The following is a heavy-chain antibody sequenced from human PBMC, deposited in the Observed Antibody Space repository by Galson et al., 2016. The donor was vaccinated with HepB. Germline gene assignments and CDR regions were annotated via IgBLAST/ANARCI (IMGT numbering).Heavy chain of an antibody. CDR2: INTATGST. Sequence: SVKVSCKASGYTFNMYAMHWVRQAPGQRPEWMGWINTATGSTRYSQNFQGRVTITRDTSASTAYMELRSLRSEDTAVYYRATSGNCSGYSCSLGLAGRDYWGQGTPLIVSS. CDR3: ATSGNCSGYSCSLGLAGRDY. D-gene: IGHD2-15*01. V-gene: IGHV1-3*04. J-gene: IGHJ4*02. CDR1: GYTFNMYA.